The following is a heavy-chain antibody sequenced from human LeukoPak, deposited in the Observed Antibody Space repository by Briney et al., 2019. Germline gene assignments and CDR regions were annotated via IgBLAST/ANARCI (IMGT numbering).Heavy chain of an antibody. CDR3: ASQGGWRDY. D-gene: IGHD6-19*01. V-gene: IGHV4-39*07. Sequence: PSETLSLTCTVSGGSISSSSYYWGWIRQPPGKGLEWIGSIYYSGSTYYNPSLKSRVTISVDTSKNQFSLKLSSVTAADTAVYYCASQGGWRDYWGQGTLVTVSS. CDR2: IYYSGST. CDR1: GGSISSSSYY. J-gene: IGHJ4*02.